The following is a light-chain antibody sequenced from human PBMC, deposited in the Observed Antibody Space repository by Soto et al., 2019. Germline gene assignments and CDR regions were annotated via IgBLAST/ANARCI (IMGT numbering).Light chain of an antibody. CDR2: DVS. CDR3: QQYGNPAIT. J-gene: IGKJ5*01. V-gene: IGKV3-11*01. Sequence: IVVTQSPATLSLSPGERATLSCRASQNISSYLIWYQQKPGQAPRLLIYDVSNRATGIPDRFSGSGSGTDFTLTIRRLGPEDFAMYYCQQYGNPAITFGQGTRLEIK. CDR1: QNISSY.